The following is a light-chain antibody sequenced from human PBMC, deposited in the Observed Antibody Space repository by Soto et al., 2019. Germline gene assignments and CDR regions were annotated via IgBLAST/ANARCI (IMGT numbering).Light chain of an antibody. CDR2: AAS. CDR1: QSISSH. J-gene: IGKJ2*01. CDR3: QQSYSTPYT. V-gene: IGKV1-39*01. Sequence: EIQMTQSPSSLSAFVGDRVTVTCRASQSISSHLTWYQQKPGKAPKLLIYAASSLQSGIPSRFSGSGSGTEFTLTISSLQSEDFATYYCQQSYSTPYTFGLGTKLEIK.